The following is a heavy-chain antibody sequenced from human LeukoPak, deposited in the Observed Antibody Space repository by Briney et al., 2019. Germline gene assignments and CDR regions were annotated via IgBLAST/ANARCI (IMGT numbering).Heavy chain of an antibody. CDR1: GFTFSSYW. CDR2: ISSSSTYI. Sequence: GGSLRLSCAASGFTFSSYWMSWVRQAPGKGLEWVSSISSSSTYIYYADSVQGRFTISRDNAKNSLYLQMNSLRAEDTAVYYCARELPDYYGSGSYYNRDYWGQGTLVTVSS. V-gene: IGHV3-21*01. CDR3: ARELPDYYGSGSYYNRDY. D-gene: IGHD3-10*01. J-gene: IGHJ4*02.